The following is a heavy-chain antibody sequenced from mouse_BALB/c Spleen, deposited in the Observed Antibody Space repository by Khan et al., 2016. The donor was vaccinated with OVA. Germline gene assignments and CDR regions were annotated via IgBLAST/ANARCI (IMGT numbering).Heavy chain of an antibody. J-gene: IGHJ2*01. CDR1: GYTFTTYW. V-gene: IGHV1-7*01. Sequence: QVQLQQSGAELAKPGPSVKMSCKASGYTFTTYWMHWVNQRPGQGLEWIGYINPTSSYTDYNQMIKNKTTLTADNSSSTAYMQLSRLTSDDSGVYYCARDRIDYWGQGTTVTVSS. CDR2: INPTSSYT. CDR3: ARDRIDY.